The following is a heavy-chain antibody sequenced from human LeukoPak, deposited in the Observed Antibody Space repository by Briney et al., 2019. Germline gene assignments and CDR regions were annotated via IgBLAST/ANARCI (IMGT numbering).Heavy chain of an antibody. V-gene: IGHV3-7*04. CDR2: IKQDGSEK. D-gene: IGHD4-23*01. Sequence: GGSLRLSCAASGFTLSSYWMSWVRQAPGKGLEWVANIKQDGSEKYYVDSVKGRFTISRDNAKNSLYLQMNSLRAEDTAVYYCARVRDYGGTGTEYFQHWGQGTLVTVSS. J-gene: IGHJ1*01. CDR1: GFTLSSYW. CDR3: ARVRDYGGTGTEYFQH.